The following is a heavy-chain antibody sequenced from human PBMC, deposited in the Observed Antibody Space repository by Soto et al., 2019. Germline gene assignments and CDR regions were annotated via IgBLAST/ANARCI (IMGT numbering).Heavy chain of an antibody. D-gene: IGHD3-3*01. J-gene: IGHJ4*02. CDR2: ISGSGGST. Sequence: PGGSLRLSCAASGFTXSSYAMSWVRQAPGKGLEWVSAISGSGGSTYYADSVKGRFTISRDNSKNTLYLQMNSLRAEDTAVYYCAKGRYYDFWSGYSSTRYYFDYWGQGTLVTVSS. V-gene: IGHV3-23*01. CDR3: AKGRYYDFWSGYSSTRYYFDY. CDR1: GFTXSSYA.